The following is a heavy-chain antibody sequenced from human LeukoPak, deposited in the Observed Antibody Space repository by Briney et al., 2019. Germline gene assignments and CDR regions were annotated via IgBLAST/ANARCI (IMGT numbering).Heavy chain of an antibody. CDR1: GFTFSSYE. D-gene: IGHD1-1*01. V-gene: IGHV3-48*03. J-gene: IGHJ4*02. CDR3: ARNDDLDN. Sequence: GGSLRLSCAASGFTFSSYEMNWVRQAPGKGLEWVAFITGSGSPIYYADSVKGRLSISRDNAKNSLYLQMNSLRAEDTAVYYCARNDDLDNWGQGTLVTVSS. CDR2: ITGSGSPI.